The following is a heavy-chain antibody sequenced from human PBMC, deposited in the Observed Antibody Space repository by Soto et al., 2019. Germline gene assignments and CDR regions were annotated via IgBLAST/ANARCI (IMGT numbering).Heavy chain of an antibody. D-gene: IGHD1-7*01. CDR1: GGSISSGDYY. V-gene: IGHV4-30-4*01. J-gene: IGHJ4*02. CDR2: IYYSGST. Sequence: QVQLQESGPGLVKPSQTLSLTCTVSGGSISSGDYYWSWIRQPPGKGLEWIGYIYYSGSTYYNPSLKSRVTXXVXTXXNQFSLKLSSVTAADTAVYYCAREAGTTRWHYFDYWGQGTLVTVSS. CDR3: AREAGTTRWHYFDY.